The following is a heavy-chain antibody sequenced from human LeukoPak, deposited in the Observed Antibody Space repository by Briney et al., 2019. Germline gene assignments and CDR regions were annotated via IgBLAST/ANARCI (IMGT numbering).Heavy chain of an antibody. Sequence: SETLSLTCTVSGGSISNYYWGWVRQPPGKGLEWIGNIFYSGSTYYSPSLKSRVTISLDTSRNQFSLKLSSVTAADTAVYYGFGELLGYWGQGTLVTVSS. CDR3: FGELLGY. J-gene: IGHJ4*02. V-gene: IGHV4-59*04. CDR2: IFYSGST. D-gene: IGHD3-10*01. CDR1: GGSISNYY.